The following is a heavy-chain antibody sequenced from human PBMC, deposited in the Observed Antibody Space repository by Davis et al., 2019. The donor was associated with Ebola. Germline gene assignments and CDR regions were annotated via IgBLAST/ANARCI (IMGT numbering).Heavy chain of an antibody. CDR2: IYYSRST. Sequence: PSETLSLTCTVSGGAVSSGSYYWSWIRQPPGKGLEWIGYIYYSRSTNYNPSLKSRVTISVDTSKNQFSLKLSSVTAADTAVYYCARGIVVVPAAMYYYYYMDVWGKGTTVTVSS. J-gene: IGHJ6*03. V-gene: IGHV4-61*01. CDR3: ARGIVVVPAAMYYYYYMDV. CDR1: GGAVSSGSYY. D-gene: IGHD2-2*01.